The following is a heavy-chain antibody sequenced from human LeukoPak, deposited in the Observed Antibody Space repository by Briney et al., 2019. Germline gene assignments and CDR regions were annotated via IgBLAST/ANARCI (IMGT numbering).Heavy chain of an antibody. CDR1: GGSISSYY. V-gene: IGHV4-59*12. CDR3: ARGRGSSYVYYYYYMDV. Sequence: PSETLSLTCTVSGGSISSYYWSWIRQPPGKGLEWIGYIYYSGSTNYNPSLKSRVTISVDTSKNQFSLKLSSVTAADTAVYYCARGRGSSYVYYYYYMDVWGKGTTVTVSS. J-gene: IGHJ6*03. CDR2: IYYSGST. D-gene: IGHD6-6*01.